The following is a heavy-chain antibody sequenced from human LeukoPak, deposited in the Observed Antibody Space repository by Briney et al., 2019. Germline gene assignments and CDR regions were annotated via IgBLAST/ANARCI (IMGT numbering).Heavy chain of an antibody. CDR2: VDGGGGGT. D-gene: IGHD6-13*01. CDR1: GFTFSTYG. CDR3: AKQSAGSAAWYSLRYDF. Sequence: GGSLRLSCAASGFTFSTYGMNWVRQAPGRGLEWVSSVDGGGGGTYYADSVKGRFTISRDNSKDTLYLQMNGLRAEDTAVYFCAKQSAGSAAWYSLRYDFWGQGTLVTVSS. J-gene: IGHJ4*02. V-gene: IGHV3-23*01.